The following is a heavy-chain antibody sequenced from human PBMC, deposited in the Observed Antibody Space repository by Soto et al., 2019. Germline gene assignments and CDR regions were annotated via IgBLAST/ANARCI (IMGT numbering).Heavy chain of an antibody. CDR3: ARVPFFKSVYYFDY. V-gene: IGHV1-18*01. CDR2: ISAYNGNT. Sequence: GASVKVSCKASGYTFTSYGISWVRQAPGQGLEWMGWISAYNGNTNYAQKLQGRVTMTTDTSTSTAYMELRSLRSDDTAVYYCARVPFFKSVYYFDYWGQGTLVTVSS. CDR1: GYTFTSYG. J-gene: IGHJ4*02. D-gene: IGHD3-3*01.